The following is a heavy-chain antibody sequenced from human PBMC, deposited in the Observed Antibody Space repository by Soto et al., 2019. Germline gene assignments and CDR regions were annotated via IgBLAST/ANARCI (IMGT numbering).Heavy chain of an antibody. CDR3: ARDRGVSPPNYYYYGMDV. D-gene: IGHD3-10*01. CDR2: IYSGGST. Sequence: EVQLVETGGGLIQPGGSLRLSCAASGFTVGSNYMSWVRQAPGKGLEWVSVIYSGGSTYYADSVKGRFTISRDNSKNTLYLQMNSLRAEDTAVYYCARDRGVSPPNYYYYGMDVWGQGTTVIVSS. CDR1: GFTVGSNY. V-gene: IGHV3-53*02. J-gene: IGHJ6*02.